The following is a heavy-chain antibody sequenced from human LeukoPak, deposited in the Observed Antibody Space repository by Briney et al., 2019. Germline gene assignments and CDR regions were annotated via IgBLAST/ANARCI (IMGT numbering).Heavy chain of an antibody. CDR2: ISSSSSYT. D-gene: IGHD2-15*01. CDR3: ARPYSSGGIPWYYFDY. J-gene: IGHJ4*02. V-gene: IGHV3-11*06. Sequence: PGGSLRLSCAASGFTFSDYYMSWIRQAPGKGLEWVSYISSSSSYTNYADSVKGRFTISRDNAKNSLYLQMNSLRAEDTAVYYCARPYSSGGIPWYYFDYWGQGTLVTVSS. CDR1: GFTFSDYY.